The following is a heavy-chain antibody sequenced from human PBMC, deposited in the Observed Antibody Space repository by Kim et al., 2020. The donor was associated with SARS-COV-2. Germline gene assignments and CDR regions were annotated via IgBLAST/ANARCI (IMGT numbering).Heavy chain of an antibody. Sequence: KGRFTISRDNAKNSLYLQRNSLRAEDTAVYYCARESRVLIANSYYYYGMDVWGQGTTVTVSS. CDR3: ARESRVLIANSYYYYGMDV. V-gene: IGHV3-48*03. J-gene: IGHJ6*02. D-gene: IGHD6-13*01.